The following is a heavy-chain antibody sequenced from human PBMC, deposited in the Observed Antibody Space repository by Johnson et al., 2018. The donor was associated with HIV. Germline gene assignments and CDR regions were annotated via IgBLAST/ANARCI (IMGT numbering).Heavy chain of an antibody. J-gene: IGHJ3*02. D-gene: IGHD3-22*01. CDR3: ARPVPDYYDSSGYYSAAFDI. CDR1: GFTFSSYA. CDR2: ISYDGSNK. Sequence: QVQLVESGGGVVQPGRSLRLSCAASGFTFSSYAMHWVRQAPGKGLEWVAVISYDGSNKYYADSVKGRFTISRDNSKNTLYLQMNSLRAEDTAVYYCARPVPDYYDSSGYYSAAFDIWGQGTMLIVSS. V-gene: IGHV3-30-3*01.